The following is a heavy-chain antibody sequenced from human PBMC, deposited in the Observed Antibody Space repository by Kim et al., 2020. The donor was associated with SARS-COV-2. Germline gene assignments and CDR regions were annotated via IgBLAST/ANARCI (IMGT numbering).Heavy chain of an antibody. Sequence: GSTNYSPSLKSRLTMSVDTSKSQFSLKLTSVSAADTAVYCCARDVGYFDLWGRGTLVTVSS. D-gene: IGHD2-15*01. V-gene: IGHV4-4*07. CDR2: GST. CDR3: ARDVGYFDL. J-gene: IGHJ2*01.